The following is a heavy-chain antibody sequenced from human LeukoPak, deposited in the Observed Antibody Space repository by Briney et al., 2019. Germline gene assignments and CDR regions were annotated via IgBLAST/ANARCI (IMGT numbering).Heavy chain of an antibody. CDR3: ARHLGYCSSTSCSPYYFDY. Sequence: KASETLSLTCTVYGGSFSGYYWGWIRQPPGKGLEWIGSIYHSGSTYYNPSLKSRVTISVDTSKNQFSLKLSSVTAADTAVYYCARHLGYCSSTSCSPYYFDYWGQGTLVTVSS. V-gene: IGHV4-38-2*02. CDR2: IYHSGST. CDR1: GGSFSGYY. D-gene: IGHD2-2*01. J-gene: IGHJ4*02.